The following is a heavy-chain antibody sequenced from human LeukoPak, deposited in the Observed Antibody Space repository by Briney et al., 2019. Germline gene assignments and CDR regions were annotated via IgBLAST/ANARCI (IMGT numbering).Heavy chain of an antibody. Sequence: PGGSLRLSCAASGFTFNYAWMSWVRQVPGKGLEWVGQTVSEIDGGTTDYAAPVKGRFTISRDDSKSTLYLQMNSLKIEDTAVYYCTTNEDWNYARKDVWGQGATVIVSS. V-gene: IGHV3-15*04. CDR1: GFTFNYAW. J-gene: IGHJ6*02. CDR3: TTNEDWNYARKDV. D-gene: IGHD1-7*01. CDR2: TVSEIDGGTT.